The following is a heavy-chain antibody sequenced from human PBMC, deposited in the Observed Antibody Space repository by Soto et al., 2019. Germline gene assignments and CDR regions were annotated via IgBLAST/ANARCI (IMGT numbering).Heavy chain of an antibody. CDR2: IYYSGST. J-gene: IGHJ2*01. CDR3: ARGRGSGSNWYFDL. D-gene: IGHD3-22*01. Sequence: QVQLQESGPGLVKPSETLSLTCTASGGSISNCYWSWIRQLPGKGLEWIGYIYYSGSTNYNPSLNGRVTLSVATYKSQFSLKLHSVTAADTAVYYCARGRGSGSNWYFDLWGRGTLVTVSS. CDR1: GGSISNCY. V-gene: IGHV4-59*13.